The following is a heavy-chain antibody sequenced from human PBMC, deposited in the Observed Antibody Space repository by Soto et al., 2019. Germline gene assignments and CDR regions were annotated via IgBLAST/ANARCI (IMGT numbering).Heavy chain of an antibody. Sequence: ASVNVSCKASGYTFTDYYMHWVRQAPGQGLEWMGWINPNSGGTKYAQKFQAWVTMTADTSISTAYLELSRLRSDHTAVYYCAREIRSGYYKYWYFDLWGRGTLVTVSS. D-gene: IGHD3-3*01. CDR2: INPNSGGT. J-gene: IGHJ2*01. CDR1: GYTFTDYY. CDR3: AREIRSGYYKYWYFDL. V-gene: IGHV1-2*04.